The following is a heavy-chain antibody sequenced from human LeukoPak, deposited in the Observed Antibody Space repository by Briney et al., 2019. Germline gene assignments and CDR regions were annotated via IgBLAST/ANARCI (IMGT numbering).Heavy chain of an antibody. CDR2: IYYSVDT. CDR1: GGSFSGYY. CDR3: AREVNYGDYGDNAFDI. D-gene: IGHD4-17*01. V-gene: IGHV4-34*01. Sequence: SETLSLTCAVYGGSFSGYYWSWIRQPPGKGLEWIGSIYYSVDTYSTPSLKSRVTISLDTSNNQFSLRLSSVTAADTAVYYCAREVNYGDYGDNAFDIWGQGTMVTVSS. J-gene: IGHJ3*02.